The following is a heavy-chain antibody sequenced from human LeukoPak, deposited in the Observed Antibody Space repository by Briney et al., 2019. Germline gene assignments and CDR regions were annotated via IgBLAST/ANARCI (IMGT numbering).Heavy chain of an antibody. Sequence: SQTLSLTCAVSGGSISSGGYSWSWIRQPPGKGLGWIGYIYHSGSTYYNPSLKSRVTISVDRSKNQFSLKLSSVTAADTAVYYCARGIYNWNYPGWFDPWGQGTLVTVSS. CDR2: IYHSGST. CDR1: GGSISSGGYS. CDR3: ARGIYNWNYPGWFDP. D-gene: IGHD1-7*01. V-gene: IGHV4-30-2*01. J-gene: IGHJ5*02.